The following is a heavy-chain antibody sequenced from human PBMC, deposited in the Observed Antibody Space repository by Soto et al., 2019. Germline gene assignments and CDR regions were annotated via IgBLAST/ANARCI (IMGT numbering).Heavy chain of an antibody. CDR3: ASELLWALREEDV. Sequence: EVQLVESGGGLVQPGGSLRLSCAASGFTFSSYWMHWVRQAPGKGLVWVSRINSDGSSTSYADSVKGRFTISRDNAKNTLYLQMNSLRAEDTAVYYCASELLWALREEDVWGQGTTVTVSS. V-gene: IGHV3-74*01. J-gene: IGHJ6*02. CDR1: GFTFSSYW. CDR2: INSDGSST. D-gene: IGHD2-2*01.